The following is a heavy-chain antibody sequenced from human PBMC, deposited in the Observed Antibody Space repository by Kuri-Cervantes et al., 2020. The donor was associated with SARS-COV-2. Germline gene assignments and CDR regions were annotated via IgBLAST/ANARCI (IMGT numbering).Heavy chain of an antibody. CDR2: INPNSGGT. V-gene: IGHV1-2*02. CDR3: ARVLQWLVEDAFDI. CDR1: GYTFTGYY. D-gene: IGHD6-19*01. J-gene: IGHJ3*02. Sequence: ASVKVSCKASGYTFTGYYMHWVRQAPGQGLEWMGWINPNSGGTNYAQKFQGRVTMTRDTSISTAYMELSRLRSDDTAVYYCARVLQWLVEDAFDIWGQGTMVNVSS.